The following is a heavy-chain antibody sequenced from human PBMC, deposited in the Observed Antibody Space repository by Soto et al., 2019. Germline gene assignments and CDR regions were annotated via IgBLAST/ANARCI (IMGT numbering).Heavy chain of an antibody. CDR3: ARPMPTVTTEEPPFYYYGMDV. J-gene: IGHJ6*02. Sequence: QVQLVQSGAEVKKPGSSVKVSCKASGGTFSSYAISWVRQAPGQGLEWMGGIIPIFGTANYAQKFQGRVTITADESTSTAYMELSSLRSEDTAVYYCARPMPTVTTEEPPFYYYGMDVWGQGTTVTVSS. D-gene: IGHD4-17*01. CDR1: GGTFSSYA. V-gene: IGHV1-69*01. CDR2: IIPIFGTA.